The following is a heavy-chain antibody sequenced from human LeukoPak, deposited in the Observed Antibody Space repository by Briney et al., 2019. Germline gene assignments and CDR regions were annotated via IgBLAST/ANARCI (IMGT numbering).Heavy chain of an antibody. V-gene: IGHV4-39*07. J-gene: IGHJ5*02. D-gene: IGHD3-10*01. Sequence: PSETLSLTCTVSGGSISSSSYYWGWIRQPPGKGLEWIGSIYYSGSTYYNPSLKSRVTISVDTSKNQFSLKLSSVTAADTAVYYCARRQLWFGELPILWWFDPWGQGTLVTVSS. CDR1: GGSISSSSYY. CDR2: IYYSGST. CDR3: ARRQLWFGELPILWWFDP.